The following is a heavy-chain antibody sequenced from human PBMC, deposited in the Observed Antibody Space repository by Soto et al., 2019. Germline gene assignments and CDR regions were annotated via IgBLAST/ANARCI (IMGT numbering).Heavy chain of an antibody. D-gene: IGHD3-10*01. CDR2: MNPSSGNK. Sequence: QVRLVQSGAEVKKPGASVKVSCKASGYTFTSYDFNWVRQAAGQGLEWMGWMNPSSGNKAYAQKFPGRATATRSTSARAAYMGVTRLSSEAPAVYSCARGGVSRGAFDIWGQGTMITVTS. V-gene: IGHV1-8*02. J-gene: IGHJ3*02. CDR3: ARGGVSRGAFDI. CDR1: GYTFTSYD.